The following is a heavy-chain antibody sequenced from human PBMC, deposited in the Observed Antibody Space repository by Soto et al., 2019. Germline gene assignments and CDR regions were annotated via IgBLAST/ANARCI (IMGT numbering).Heavy chain of an antibody. CDR3: ARGYGSTKTDDAFDI. J-gene: IGHJ3*02. Sequence: QVQLVQSGAEVKKPGASVKVSCKASGYTFTSYAMHWVRQAPGQRLEWMGWINAGNGNTKYSQKFQGRVTITRDTSASTVYMELSSLRSEDTAVYYCARGYGSTKTDDAFDIWGQGTMVTVSS. V-gene: IGHV1-3*01. CDR2: INAGNGNT. CDR1: GYTFTSYA. D-gene: IGHD4-17*01.